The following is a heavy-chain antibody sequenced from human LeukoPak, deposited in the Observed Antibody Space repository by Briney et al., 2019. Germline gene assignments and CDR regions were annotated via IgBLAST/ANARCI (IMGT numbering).Heavy chain of an antibody. Sequence: GGSLRLSCAASGFTFSSYEMNWVRQAPGKGLEWVSYISSSGSTIYYADSVKGRFTISRDDAKNSLYLQMNSLRAEDTAVYYCAELGITMIGGVWGEGTTVTISS. J-gene: IGHJ6*04. CDR1: GFTFSSYE. CDR2: ISSSGSTI. V-gene: IGHV3-48*03. D-gene: IGHD3-10*02. CDR3: AELGITMIGGV.